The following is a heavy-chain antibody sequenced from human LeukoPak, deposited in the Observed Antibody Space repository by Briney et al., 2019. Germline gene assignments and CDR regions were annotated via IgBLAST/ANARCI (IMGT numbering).Heavy chain of an antibody. D-gene: IGHD3-9*01. CDR3: ARGPDYDILTGYYPDY. J-gene: IGHJ4*02. V-gene: IGHV1-2*02. Sequence: GASVKVSCKASGYTFTDYFMYWVRQAPGQGLEWMGWISPNNGDTNYAQKFQGSVTVTRDTSITTAYLELNRLTSDDTAVYYCARGPDYDILTGYYPDYWGQGTLVTVSS. CDR2: ISPNNGDT. CDR1: GYTFTDYF.